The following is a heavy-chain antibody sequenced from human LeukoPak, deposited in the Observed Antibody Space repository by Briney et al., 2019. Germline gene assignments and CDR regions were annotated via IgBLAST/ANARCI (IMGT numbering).Heavy chain of an antibody. CDR3: ARDGCSSTSCYYYYYYGMDV. CDR1: GYTFTSYG. V-gene: IGHV1-18*01. J-gene: IGHJ6*02. Sequence: ASVKVSCKASGYTFTSYGISWVRQAPGQGLEWMGWISAYNGNTNYAQKLQGRVTMTTDTSTSTAYMELRSLRSDDTAVYCCARDGCSSTSCYYYYYYGMDVWGQGTTVTVSS. D-gene: IGHD2-2*01. CDR2: ISAYNGNT.